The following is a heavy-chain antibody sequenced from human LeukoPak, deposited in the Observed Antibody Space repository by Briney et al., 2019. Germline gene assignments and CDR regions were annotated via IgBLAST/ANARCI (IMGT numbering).Heavy chain of an antibody. V-gene: IGHV3-11*04. CDR1: GFTFSDYY. CDR3: ARRYQLPTIYPYAFDI. Sequence: GGSLRLSCAASGFTFSDYYMSWIRQAPGKGLEWVSYISSSGSTIYYADSVKGRFTISRDNAKNSLYLQMNSLRAEDTAVYYRARRYQLPTIYPYAFDIWGQGTMVTVSS. D-gene: IGHD2-2*01. J-gene: IGHJ3*02. CDR2: ISSSGSTI.